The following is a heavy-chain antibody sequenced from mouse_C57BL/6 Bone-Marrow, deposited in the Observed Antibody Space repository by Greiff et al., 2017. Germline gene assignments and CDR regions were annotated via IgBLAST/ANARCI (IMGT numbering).Heavy chain of an antibody. V-gene: IGHV5-6*01. CDR2: ISSGGSYT. J-gene: IGHJ1*03. Sequence: EVHLVESGGDLVKPGGSLKLSCAASGFTFSSYGMSWVRQTPDKRLEWVATISSGGSYTYYQDSVKGRFTISRDNAKNTLYLQMSSLKSEDTAMYYCASPYYSNYDWYFDVWGTGTTVTVSS. D-gene: IGHD2-5*01. CDR3: ASPYYSNYDWYFDV. CDR1: GFTFSSYG.